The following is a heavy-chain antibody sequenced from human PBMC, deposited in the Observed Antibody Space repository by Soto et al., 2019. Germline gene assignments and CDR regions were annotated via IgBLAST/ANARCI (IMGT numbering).Heavy chain of an antibody. V-gene: IGHV1-69*12. J-gene: IGHJ4*02. D-gene: IGHD1-1*01. CDR2: IIPIFGTA. CDR3: AARPDNVDNGPLFDY. Sequence: QVQLVQSGAEVKKPGSSVKVSCKASGGTFSSYAISWVRQAPGQGLEWMGGIIPIFGTANYAQKFQGRVTIAADEATSTAYMELSSLRSEDTAVYYCAARPDNVDNGPLFDYWGQGTLVTVSS. CDR1: GGTFSSYA.